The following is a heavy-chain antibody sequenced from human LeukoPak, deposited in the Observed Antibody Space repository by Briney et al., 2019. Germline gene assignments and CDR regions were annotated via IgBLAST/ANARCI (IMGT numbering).Heavy chain of an antibody. CDR2: ISYSGSP. V-gene: IGHV4-39*01. Sequence: PSETLSLTCTVSGDSISSSGHWWGWIRQPPGEGLEWIGSISYSGSPSYNPSLKSRVTISVDTSKNQLSLRLSSVTAADMAVYYCARPSSSGSYYYWGQGTLVTVS. D-gene: IGHD1-26*01. J-gene: IGHJ4*02. CDR1: GDSISSSGHW. CDR3: ARPSSSGSYYY.